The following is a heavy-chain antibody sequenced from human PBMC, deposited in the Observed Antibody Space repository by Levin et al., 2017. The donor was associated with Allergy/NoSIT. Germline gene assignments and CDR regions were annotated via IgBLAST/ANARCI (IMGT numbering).Heavy chain of an antibody. CDR1: GGSISSGNW. V-gene: IGHV4-4*02. Sequence: NPSETLSLTCTVSGGSISSGNWWSWVRQPPGKGLEWIGEIHHKGSTNYNPSLKSRVTLSVDTSKNQFSLRLTSVTAADTAVYFCARDFEIHYGSGPYYFDYWGQGTLVRVSS. D-gene: IGHD3-10*01. CDR3: ARDFEIHYGSGPYYFDY. CDR2: IHHKGST. J-gene: IGHJ4*02.